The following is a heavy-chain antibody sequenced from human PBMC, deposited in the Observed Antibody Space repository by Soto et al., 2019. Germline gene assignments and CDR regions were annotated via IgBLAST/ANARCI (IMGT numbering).Heavy chain of an antibody. CDR3: AKGPSGQWLPRGPNWFDP. Sequence: GGSLRLSCAASGFTFSSYGMHWVRQAPGKGLEWVVVISYDGSNKYYADSVKGRFTISRDNSKNTLYLQMNSLRAEDTAVYYCAKGPSGQWLPRGPNWFDPWGQGTLVTVSS. D-gene: IGHD6-19*01. CDR2: ISYDGSNK. V-gene: IGHV3-30*18. CDR1: GFTFSSYG. J-gene: IGHJ5*02.